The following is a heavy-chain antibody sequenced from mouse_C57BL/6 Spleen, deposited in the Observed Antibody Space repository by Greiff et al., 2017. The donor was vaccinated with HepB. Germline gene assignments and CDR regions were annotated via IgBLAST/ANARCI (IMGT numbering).Heavy chain of an antibody. CDR1: GFTFSSYA. Sequence: EVNVVESGGGLVKPGGSLKLSCAASGFTFSSYAMSWVRQTPEKRLEWVATISDGGSYTYYPDNVKGRFTISRDNAKNNLYLQMSHLKSEDTAMYYCARDNDYDWDYWGQGTTLTVSS. CDR3: ARDNDYDWDY. CDR2: ISDGGSYT. V-gene: IGHV5-4*01. D-gene: IGHD2-4*01. J-gene: IGHJ2*01.